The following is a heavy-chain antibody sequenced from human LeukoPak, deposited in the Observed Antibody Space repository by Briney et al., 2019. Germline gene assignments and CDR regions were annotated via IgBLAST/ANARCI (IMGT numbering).Heavy chain of an antibody. CDR3: ARDRVGPFDY. CDR2: ISSSSSYI. CDR1: GFTVSSNY. V-gene: IGHV3-21*01. D-gene: IGHD1-26*01. Sequence: PGGSLRLSCAASGFTVSSNYMSWVRQAPGKGLEWVSSISSSSSYIYYADSVKGRFTISRDNAKNSLYLQMNSLRAEDTAVYYCARDRVGPFDYWGQGTLVTVSS. J-gene: IGHJ4*02.